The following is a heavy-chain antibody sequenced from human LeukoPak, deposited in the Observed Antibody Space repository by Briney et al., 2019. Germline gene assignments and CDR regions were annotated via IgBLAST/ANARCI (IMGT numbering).Heavy chain of an antibody. J-gene: IGHJ4*02. D-gene: IGHD3-22*01. CDR3: ARGEYYYDGGY. Sequence: PGGSLRLSCAASTFTFSNYWMSWVRQAPGKGLEWVANIKQDGSEKYYVDSVKGRFTISRDNAKTSLYLQMNSLRAEDTAVYYCARGEYYYDGGYWGQGTLVTVSS. CDR1: TFTFSNYW. V-gene: IGHV3-7*03. CDR2: IKQDGSEK.